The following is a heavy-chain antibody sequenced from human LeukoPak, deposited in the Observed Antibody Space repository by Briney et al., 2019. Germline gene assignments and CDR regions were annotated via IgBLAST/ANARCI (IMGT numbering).Heavy chain of an antibody. CDR2: INHSGST. V-gene: IGHV4-34*01. CDR3: ARMTYYDILTGYYYYYMDV. J-gene: IGHJ6*03. D-gene: IGHD3-9*01. CDR1: SGSFSGYY. Sequence: SETLSLTCAVYSGSFSGYYWSWIRQPPGKGLEWIGEINHSGSTNYNPSLKSRVTISVDTSKNQFSLKLSSVTAADTAVYYCARMTYYDILTGYYYYYMDVWGKGTTVTVSS.